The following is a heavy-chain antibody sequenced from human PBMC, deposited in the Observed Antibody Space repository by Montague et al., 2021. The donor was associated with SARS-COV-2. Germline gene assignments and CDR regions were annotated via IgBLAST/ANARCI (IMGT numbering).Heavy chain of an antibody. D-gene: IGHD1-20*01. Sequence: SETLSLTCTVSGGSISSSSYYWGWIRQPPGKGLEWIGSIYYSGSTYYNPPLKSRVTILVDTSKNQFYLKLSSVTAADTAVYYCARDQGYNWNYYYYYGMDVWGQGTTVTVSS. CDR2: IYYSGST. CDR1: GGSISSSSYY. J-gene: IGHJ6*02. V-gene: IGHV4-39*07. CDR3: ARDQGYNWNYYYYYGMDV.